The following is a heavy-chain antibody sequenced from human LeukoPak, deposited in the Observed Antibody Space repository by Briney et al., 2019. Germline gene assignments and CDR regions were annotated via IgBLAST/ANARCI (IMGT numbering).Heavy chain of an antibody. D-gene: IGHD2/OR15-2a*01. Sequence: SETLSLTCNVSDYFIYNGFYWGWLRQPPGKGLDWIGSIYYSGKTIYNPSLQSRVTISVDTSNNHFSLKLTSVTAADTAVYYCARENIVIVPGAFDFWGQGTLVIASS. CDR1: DYFIYNGFY. CDR2: IYYSGKT. CDR3: ARENIVIVPGAFDF. V-gene: IGHV4-38-2*02. J-gene: IGHJ4*02.